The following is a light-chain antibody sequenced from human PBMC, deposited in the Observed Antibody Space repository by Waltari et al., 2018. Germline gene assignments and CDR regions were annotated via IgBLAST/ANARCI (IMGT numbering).Light chain of an antibody. CDR1: QSVSRT. J-gene: IGKJ1*01. Sequence: EIVLTQSPGTLSLSPGERATLSCRASQSVSRTLAWYQQKPGQAPRLLIYYASSRATGIPDRFSGSGSGTDFSLTITRLEPEDFAVYYCQHYVSLPVTFGQGTKVEIK. V-gene: IGKV3-20*01. CDR2: YAS. CDR3: QHYVSLPVT.